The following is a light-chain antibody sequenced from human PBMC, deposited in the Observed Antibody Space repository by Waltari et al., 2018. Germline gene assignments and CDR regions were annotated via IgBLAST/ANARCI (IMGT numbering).Light chain of an antibody. CDR1: QSVGRS. CDR2: DAS. Sequence: EIVLTQSPGTLSLSPGERATLACRASQSVGRSLAWYQQKPGQAPRLLIYDASRRATGIPARFSGSGSGTDFSLTISTLEPEDFAVYYCQHYVRLPATFGQGTKVEI. J-gene: IGKJ1*01. V-gene: IGKV3-20*01. CDR3: QHYVRLPAT.